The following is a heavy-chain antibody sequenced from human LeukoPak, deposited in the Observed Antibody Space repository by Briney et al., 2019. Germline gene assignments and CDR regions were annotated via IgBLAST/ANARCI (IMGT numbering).Heavy chain of an antibody. CDR2: INPNRGGT. D-gene: IGHD3-10*01. CDR1: GYTFTGYY. V-gene: IGHV1-2*02. Sequence: EASVKVSCKASGYTFTGYYMHWVRQAPGQGLEWMGWINPNRGGTNYAQKFQGRVTMTTDTSISTAYMELSRLRSDDTAVYYCARSALVRGVIIKIGLGYWGQGTLVTVSS. J-gene: IGHJ4*02. CDR3: ARSALVRGVIIKIGLGY.